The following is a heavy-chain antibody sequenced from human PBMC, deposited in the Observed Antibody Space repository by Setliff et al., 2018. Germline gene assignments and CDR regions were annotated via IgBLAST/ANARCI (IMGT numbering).Heavy chain of an antibody. CDR3: ARSAVAVPGQFYFDN. Sequence: PGGSLRLSCAASGFTLSTYAMNWLRQAPGKGLEWVSYISSSSGLIYYADSVKGRFTISRDEAKNSLYLQMNSLRTEDTAVYYCARSAVAVPGQFYFDNWGQGTQVTVSS. V-gene: IGHV3-48*01. J-gene: IGHJ4*02. CDR1: GFTLSTYA. CDR2: ISSSSGLI. D-gene: IGHD6-19*01.